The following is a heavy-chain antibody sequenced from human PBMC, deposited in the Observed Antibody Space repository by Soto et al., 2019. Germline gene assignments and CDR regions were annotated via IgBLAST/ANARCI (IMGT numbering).Heavy chain of an antibody. J-gene: IGHJ6*02. CDR2: ISWNGGSS. D-gene: IGHD3-16*01. CDR3: AKNMEAKGWGGGDV. Sequence: EEQLVESGGAVVQPGGSLRLSCEASGFTFGSYTMHWVRQAPGKGLEWVSLISWNGGSSFYADSVKGRFTISRDNSRDSLTLQMNSLNPEARAWYYWAKNMEAKGWGGGDVWGHGTTVTVSS. CDR1: GFTFGSYT. V-gene: IGHV3-43*01.